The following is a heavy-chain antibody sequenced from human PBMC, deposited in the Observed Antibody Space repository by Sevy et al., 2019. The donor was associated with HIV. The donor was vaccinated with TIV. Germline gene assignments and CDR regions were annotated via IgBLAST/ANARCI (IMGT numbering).Heavy chain of an antibody. D-gene: IGHD3-22*01. CDR3: ASSDSSNYYDSSGYYPRFPHFDY. J-gene: IGHJ4*02. Sequence: GGSLRLSCAASGFTDSSNYMSWVRQAPGKGLEWVSVIYSGGSTYYTDSVKGRFTISRDNSKNTLYLQMNSLRAEDTAVYYCASSDSSNYYDSSGYYPRFPHFDYWGQGTLVTVSS. CDR2: IYSGGST. CDR1: GFTDSSNY. V-gene: IGHV3-53*01.